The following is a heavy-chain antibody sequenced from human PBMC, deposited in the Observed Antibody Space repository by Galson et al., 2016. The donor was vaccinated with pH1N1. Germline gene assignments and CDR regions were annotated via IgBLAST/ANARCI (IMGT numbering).Heavy chain of an antibody. V-gene: IGHV1-69*06. D-gene: IGHD6-13*01. CDR2: IIPIFGTT. J-gene: IGHJ4*02. Sequence: SVKVSCKASGGTSNSYAISWVRQAPGHGLEWMGRIIPIFGTTNYTQKYQDRVKFTADKSTDTAYMELSSLRSEDTAVYYCARSRSTWYRYYFDFWGQGNLVTVSS. CDR3: ARSRSTWYRYYFDF. CDR1: GGTSNSYA.